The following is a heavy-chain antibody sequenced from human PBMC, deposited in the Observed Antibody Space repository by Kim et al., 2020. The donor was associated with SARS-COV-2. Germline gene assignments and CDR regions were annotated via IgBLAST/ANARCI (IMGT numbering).Heavy chain of an antibody. Sequence: ASVKVSCKVSGYTLTELSMHWVRQAPGKGLEWMGGFDPEDGETIYAQKFQGRVTMTEHTTTDTAYMELSSLTSEDTAVYYCATAGWELNLVFDHLGQGTL. J-gene: IGHJ4*02. D-gene: IGHD1-26*01. CDR2: FDPEDGET. V-gene: IGHV1-24*01. CDR1: GYTLTELS. CDR3: ATAGWELNLVFDH.